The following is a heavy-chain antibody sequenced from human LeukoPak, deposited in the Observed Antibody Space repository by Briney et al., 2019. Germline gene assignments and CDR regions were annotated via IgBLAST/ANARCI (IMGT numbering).Heavy chain of an antibody. J-gene: IGHJ4*02. V-gene: IGHV1-8*01. D-gene: IGHD4-17*01. CDR1: GYTFTNYD. CDR3: ARFSPDENHGDYAFDY. Sequence: GSSVKVSCKASGYTFTNYDINWLRQTTGQGIQWIGWMNPNSGDSGYAQELQGRVTMTRHTSISTAYMELSSLTFEDTALYFCARFSPDENHGDYAFDYWGQGTPVTVSS. CDR2: MNPNSGDS.